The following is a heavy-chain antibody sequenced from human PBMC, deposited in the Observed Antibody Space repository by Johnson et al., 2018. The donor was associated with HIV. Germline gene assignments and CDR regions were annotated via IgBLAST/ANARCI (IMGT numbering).Heavy chain of an antibody. Sequence: EVQLVESGGGLVKPGGSLRLSCAASGFTFSDYYMSWIRQAPGKGLEWVSIIYSDGSTYFADSVKGRFPISRDNSKNTLYLQMNSLRAEDTAVYYCARLIVGAPGAFDIWGQGTMVTVSS. CDR3: ARLIVGAPGAFDI. D-gene: IGHD1-26*01. CDR2: IYSDGST. J-gene: IGHJ3*02. CDR1: GFTFSDYY. V-gene: IGHV3-66*04.